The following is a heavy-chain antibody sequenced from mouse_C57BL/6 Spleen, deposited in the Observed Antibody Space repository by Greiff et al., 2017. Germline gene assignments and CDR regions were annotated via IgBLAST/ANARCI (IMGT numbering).Heavy chain of an antibody. CDR3: ARSDYGSSYGYFDV. Sequence: VQLQQSGPELVKPGASVKISCKASGYAFSSSWLNWVKQRPGKGLEWIGRLYPGDGDTNYNGKFKGKATLTADKSSSTAYMQLSSLTSEDSAVYFCARSDYGSSYGYFDVWGTGTTVTVSS. J-gene: IGHJ1*03. CDR2: LYPGDGDT. V-gene: IGHV1-82*01. CDR1: GYAFSSSW. D-gene: IGHD1-1*01.